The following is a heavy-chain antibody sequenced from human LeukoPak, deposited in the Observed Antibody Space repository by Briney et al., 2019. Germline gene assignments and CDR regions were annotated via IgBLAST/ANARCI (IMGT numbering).Heavy chain of an antibody. D-gene: IGHD2-2*02. CDR1: GYTFTGYY. J-gene: IGHJ4*02. Sequence: ASVKVSCKASGYTFTGYYMHWVRQAPGQGLEWMGWINPNSGGTNYAQKFQGRVTMTRDTSISTAYMELSRLRSDDTAVYHCARTYCSSTSCYIFDYWGQGTLVTVSS. CDR3: ARTYCSSTSCYIFDY. CDR2: INPNSGGT. V-gene: IGHV1-2*02.